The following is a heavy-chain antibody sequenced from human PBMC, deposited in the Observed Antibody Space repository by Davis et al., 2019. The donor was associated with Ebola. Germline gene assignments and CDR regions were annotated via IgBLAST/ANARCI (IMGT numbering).Heavy chain of an antibody. CDR2: IYTSGRT. J-gene: IGHJ6*04. Sequence: GESLKISCAASGFTFSTYAMTWVRQAPGKGLEWVSVIYTSGRTYYTDSVKGRFTIPTNSSKNTLFLQMNSLRAEDTAVYYCAKSGLSFGVVKYHYGMDVWGKGTTVTVSS. V-gene: IGHV3-23*05. D-gene: IGHD3-3*01. CDR3: AKSGLSFGVVKYHYGMDV. CDR1: GFTFSTYA.